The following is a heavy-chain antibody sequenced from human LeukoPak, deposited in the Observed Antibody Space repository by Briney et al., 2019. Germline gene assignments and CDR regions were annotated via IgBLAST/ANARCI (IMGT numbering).Heavy chain of an antibody. V-gene: IGHV4-59*12. CDR2: IYYSGST. Sequence: SETLSLTCTVSGGSISSYYWSWIRQPPGKGLEWIGYIYYSGSTNYNPSLKSRVTISVDTSKNQFSLKLSSVTAADTAAYYCARARPSKVDPPSIDYWGQGTLVTVSS. D-gene: IGHD5-12*01. CDR3: ARARPSKVDPPSIDY. CDR1: GGSISSYY. J-gene: IGHJ4*02.